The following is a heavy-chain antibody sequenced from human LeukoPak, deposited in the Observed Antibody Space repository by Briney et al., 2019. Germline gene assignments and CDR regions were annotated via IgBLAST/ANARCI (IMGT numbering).Heavy chain of an antibody. CDR3: TRGHHGLEY. CDR1: GFAFSSSW. D-gene: IGHD1-14*01. J-gene: IGHJ4*02. CDR2: ISPSGSSI. V-gene: IGHV3-11*01. Sequence: PGGSLRLSCVGSGFAFSSSWMGWTRQAPGKGPELVSYISPSGSSIFYVDSVKGRFTISRDNAKNSLYLQMNSLRAEDTAVYYCTRGHHGLEYWGQGTLVTVSS.